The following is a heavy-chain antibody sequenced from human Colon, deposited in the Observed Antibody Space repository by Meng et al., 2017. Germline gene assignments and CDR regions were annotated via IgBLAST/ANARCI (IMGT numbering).Heavy chain of an antibody. V-gene: IGHV4-39*07. CDR3: AVRSGDFLSGNWFDP. D-gene: IGHD4-17*01. Sequence: ELGPRLVNPSEPLSLTCTALGAPISTISYYWAWTRHPQGKGLGWIGSIIYSGRTNTNQLLKSRITISVEPSKNQFSLQLRSVTAADTAVYYCAVRSGDFLSGNWFDPWGQGTLVTVSS. CDR1: GAPISTISYY. J-gene: IGHJ5*02. CDR2: IIYSGRT.